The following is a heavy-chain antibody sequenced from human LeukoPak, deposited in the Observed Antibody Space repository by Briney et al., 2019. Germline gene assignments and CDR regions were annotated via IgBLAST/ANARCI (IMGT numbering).Heavy chain of an antibody. CDR1: GYTFTGYY. V-gene: IGHV1-2*02. J-gene: IGHJ5*02. Sequence: ASVKVFCKASGYTFTGYYMHWVRQAPGQGLEWMGWINPNSGGTNYAQKFQGRVTMTRDTSISTAYMELSRLRSDDTAVYYCARGGVYCSSTSCSNNWFDPWGQGTLVTVSS. CDR2: INPNSGGT. D-gene: IGHD2-2*01. CDR3: ARGGVYCSSTSCSNNWFDP.